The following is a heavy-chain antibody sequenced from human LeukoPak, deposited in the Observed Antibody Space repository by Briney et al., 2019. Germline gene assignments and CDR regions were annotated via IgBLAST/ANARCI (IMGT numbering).Heavy chain of an antibody. CDR1: GYTFTGYY. J-gene: IGHJ6*02. V-gene: IGHV1-2*02. CDR3: AAGVLLWFGEPPPYGMDV. CDR2: INPNSGGT. Sequence: ASVKVSCKASGYTFTGYYMHWVRQAPGQGLEWMGWINPNSGGTNYAQKFQERVTITRDMSTSTAYMELSSLRSEDTAVYYCAAGVLLWFGEPPPYGMDVWGQGTTVTVSS. D-gene: IGHD3-10*01.